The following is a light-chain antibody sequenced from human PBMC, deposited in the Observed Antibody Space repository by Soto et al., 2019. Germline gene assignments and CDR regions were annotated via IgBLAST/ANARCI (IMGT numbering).Light chain of an antibody. V-gene: IGLV2-14*03. CDR3: RSYTSSSKV. J-gene: IGLJ2*01. CDR1: SSDVGGYNY. CDR2: DVS. Sequence: QSALTQPASVSGSPGQSITISCTGTSSDVGGYNYVSWKQHHPGKAPKLMIYDVSNRPSGVSNRFSGSKSGNTASLIISGLQAEDDGDYYCRSYTSSSKVFGGGTKVTVL.